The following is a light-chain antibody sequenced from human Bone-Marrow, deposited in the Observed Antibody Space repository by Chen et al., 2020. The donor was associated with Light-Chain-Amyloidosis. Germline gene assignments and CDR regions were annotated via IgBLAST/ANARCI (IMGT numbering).Light chain of an antibody. J-gene: IGKJ1*01. CDR2: GAS. Sequence: IVMTQSPATLSVSPGERATLSCRASESVSTNVAWYQQKPGQAPRLLIYGASTRATGIPARFSGGGSETELNLTISRLQSDDFEVYYCHQYHRWPPWTFGQGTKVEVK. CDR3: HQYHRWPPWT. V-gene: IGKV3-15*01. CDR1: ESVSTN.